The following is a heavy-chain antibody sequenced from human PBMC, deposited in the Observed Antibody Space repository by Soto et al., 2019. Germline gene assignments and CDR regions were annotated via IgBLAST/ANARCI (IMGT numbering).Heavy chain of an antibody. V-gene: IGHV4-59*01. J-gene: IGHJ5*02. Sequence: SETLSLTCTVSGGSISSYYWIWIRQPPGKGLEWIGYIYYSGSTNYNPSLKSRVTISVDTSKNQFSLRLSSVTAADTAVYYCARGRGYCSGGSCYPFDPWGQGTLVTVSS. D-gene: IGHD2-15*01. CDR2: IYYSGST. CDR1: GGSISSYY. CDR3: ARGRGYCSGGSCYPFDP.